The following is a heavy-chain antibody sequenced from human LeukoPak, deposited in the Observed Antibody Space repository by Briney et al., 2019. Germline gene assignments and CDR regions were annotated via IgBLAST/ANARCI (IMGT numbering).Heavy chain of an antibody. CDR1: GFTVTSHY. J-gene: IGHJ4*02. Sequence: GGSLRLSCAASGFTVTSHYMAWVRQAPGKGLEWVAVLSYDGSNKYFTDSVRGRFTISRDNSKNTLYLQMNGLRAEDTAVYSCARESSSGWFDYWGQGTLVTVSS. CDR2: LSYDGSNK. V-gene: IGHV3-30-3*01. CDR3: ARESSSGWFDY. D-gene: IGHD6-19*01.